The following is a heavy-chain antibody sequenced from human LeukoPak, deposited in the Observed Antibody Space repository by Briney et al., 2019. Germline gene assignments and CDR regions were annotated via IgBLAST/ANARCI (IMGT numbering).Heavy chain of an antibody. CDR1: GFTFSNYW. Sequence: PGGSLRLSCAASGFTFSNYWMHWVRQAPGKGLVLVSRINRDGSSTDYLDSVKGRFTISRDNARNTLYLQINSLRTEDTAVYYCARVPYVFDLWGQGTMVTVSS. CDR2: INRDGSST. CDR3: ARVPYVFDL. J-gene: IGHJ3*01. V-gene: IGHV3-74*01.